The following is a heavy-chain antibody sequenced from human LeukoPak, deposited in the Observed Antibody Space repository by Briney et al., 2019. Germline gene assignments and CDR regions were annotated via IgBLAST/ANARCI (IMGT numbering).Heavy chain of an antibody. CDR1: GFTFSRST. Sequence: PGGSLRLSCAASGFTFSRSTMNWVRQAPGKGLEWVSGISGSDSSTYYADSVKGRFTISRDNSKNTLYLQMNSLRAEDTAVYYCAKGGGWLYYFDYWGQGTLVTVSS. J-gene: IGHJ4*02. D-gene: IGHD4-23*01. V-gene: IGHV3-23*01. CDR2: ISGSDSST. CDR3: AKGGGWLYYFDY.